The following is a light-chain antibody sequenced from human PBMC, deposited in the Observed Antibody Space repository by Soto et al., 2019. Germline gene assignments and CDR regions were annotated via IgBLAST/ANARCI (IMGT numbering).Light chain of an antibody. J-gene: IGKJ1*01. V-gene: IGKV1-5*01. CDR1: QSISNK. CDR2: DAS. CDR3: QQYHTYSRT. Sequence: DIQMTQSPSTLSASVGDRVTITCRASQSISNKLAWYQQKAGKAPKVLIYDASTLESGVPSRFSGSGSGTEFTLTISSLQPDDFATYYCQQYHTYSRTFGQGTMVDI.